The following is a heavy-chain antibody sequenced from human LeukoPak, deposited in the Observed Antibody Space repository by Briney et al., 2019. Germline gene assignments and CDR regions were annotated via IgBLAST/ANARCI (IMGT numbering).Heavy chain of an antibody. CDR1: GGTFSSYA. V-gene: IGHV1-69*13. CDR3: ARGRITMIVVVITTPASPAFHYGMDV. CDR2: IIPIFGTA. J-gene: IGHJ6*02. D-gene: IGHD3-22*01. Sequence: SVKVSCKASGGTFSSYAISWVRQAPGQGLEWMGGIIPIFGTANYAQKFQGRVTITADESTSTAYMELSSLRSEDAAVYYCARGRITMIVVVITTPASPAFHYGMDVWGQGTTVTVSS.